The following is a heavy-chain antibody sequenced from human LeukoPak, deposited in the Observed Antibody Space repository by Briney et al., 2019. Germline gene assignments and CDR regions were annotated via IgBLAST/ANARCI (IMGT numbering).Heavy chain of an antibody. CDR2: IYYSGSN. CDR3: ARAPRGHSWIFDY. V-gene: IGHV4-30-4*08. D-gene: IGHD3-10*01. Sequence: PSETLFLTCTVSGGSISSGDDDWSGFRQAPGEGLERIGYIYYSGSNYYNPSLTSRVTISVDTSKNHISLKLSSVTAADTTVYYCARAPRGHSWIFDYWGQGTLVTVSS. J-gene: IGHJ4*02. CDR1: GGSISSGDDD.